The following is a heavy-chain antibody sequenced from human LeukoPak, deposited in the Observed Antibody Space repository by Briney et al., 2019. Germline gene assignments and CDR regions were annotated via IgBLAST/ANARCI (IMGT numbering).Heavy chain of an antibody. V-gene: IGHV1-18*01. CDR3: ARDRIGGTYYDY. D-gene: IGHD1-26*01. CDR1: GYTISNYA. J-gene: IGHJ4*02. Sequence: GASVKVSCKASGYTISNYAFTWARQAPGQGLEWMGWISVFNGNTKYAQKLQGRVTMTTDTSTSTAYMELRSLTSDDTAVYYCARDRIGGTYYDYWGQGTLVTVSS. CDR2: ISVFNGNT.